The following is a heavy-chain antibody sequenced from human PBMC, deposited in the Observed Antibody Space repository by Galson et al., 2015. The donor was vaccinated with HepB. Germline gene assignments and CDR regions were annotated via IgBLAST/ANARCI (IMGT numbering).Heavy chain of an antibody. Sequence: SLRLSCAVSGFTFSSYGMHWVRQAPGKGLEWVAVTWYDGSTNHYADSVKGRFAISRDNSKNTLYLQMNSLRVEDTAVYYCVRGFEYCRGGVCHPPAGYWGQGTLVTVSS. CDR2: TWYDGSTN. CDR3: VRGFEYCRGGVCHPPAGY. CDR1: GFTFSSYG. V-gene: IGHV3-33*03. J-gene: IGHJ4*02. D-gene: IGHD2-15*01.